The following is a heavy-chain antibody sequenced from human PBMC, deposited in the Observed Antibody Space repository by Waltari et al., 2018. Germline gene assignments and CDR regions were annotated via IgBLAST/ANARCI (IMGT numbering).Heavy chain of an antibody. V-gene: IGHV3-7*01. D-gene: IGHD3-22*01. CDR2: IKQDGSEK. CDR3: ARRGYYYDTRGYLTTYYFDY. CDR1: GFTFSSYW. J-gene: IGHJ4*02. Sequence: EVQLVESGGDLVQPGGSLRLSCAASGFTFSSYWMSWVRQAPGKGLEWVANIKQDGSEKYYVDSVKGRFTIPRDNAKNSLYLQMNSLRAEDTAVYYCARRGYYYDTRGYLTTYYFDYWGQGTLVTVSS.